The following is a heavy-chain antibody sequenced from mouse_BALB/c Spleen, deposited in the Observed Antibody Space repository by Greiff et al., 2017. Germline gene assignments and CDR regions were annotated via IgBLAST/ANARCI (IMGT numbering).Heavy chain of an antibody. CDR1: GFTFSSFG. V-gene: IGHV5-17*02. J-gene: IGHJ3*01. D-gene: IGHD2-12*01. Sequence: EVKVEESGGGLVQPGGSRKLSCAASGFTFSSFGMHWVRQAPEKGLEWVAYISSGSSTIYYADTVKGRFTISRDNPKNTLFLQMTSLRSEDTAMYYCARSRGPTTLFAYWGQGTLVTVSA. CDR3: ARSRGPTTLFAY. CDR2: ISSGSSTI.